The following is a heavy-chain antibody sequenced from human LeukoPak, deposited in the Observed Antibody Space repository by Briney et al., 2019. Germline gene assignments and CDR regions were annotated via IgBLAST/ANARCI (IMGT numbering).Heavy chain of an antibody. D-gene: IGHD6-6*01. CDR3: AKDMHSSSSGWFDP. CDR2: ISWNSGSI. V-gene: IGHV3-9*01. CDR1: GFTFDDYA. J-gene: IGHJ5*02. Sequence: GSSLRLSCAASGFTFDDYAMHWVRQAPGKGLEWVSGISWNSGSIGYADSVKGRFTISRDNAKNSLYLQMNSLRAEDTALYYCAKDMHSSSSGWFDPWGQGTLVTVSS.